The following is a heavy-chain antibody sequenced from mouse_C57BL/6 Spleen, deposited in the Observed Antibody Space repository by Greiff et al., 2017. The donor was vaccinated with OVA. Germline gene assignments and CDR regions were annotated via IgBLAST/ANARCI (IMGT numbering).Heavy chain of an antibody. Sequence: EVQRVESGPGLVKPSQSLSLTCSVTGYSITSGYYWNWIRQFPGNKLEWMGYISYDGSNNYNPSLKNRISITRDTSKNQFFLKLNSVTTEDTATYYCARVPYYGSSNWYFDVWGTGTTVTVSS. D-gene: IGHD1-1*01. V-gene: IGHV3-6*01. CDR3: ARVPYYGSSNWYFDV. CDR2: ISYDGSN. CDR1: GYSITSGYY. J-gene: IGHJ1*03.